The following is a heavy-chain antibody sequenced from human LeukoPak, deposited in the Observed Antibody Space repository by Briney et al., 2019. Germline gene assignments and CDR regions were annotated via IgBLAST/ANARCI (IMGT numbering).Heavy chain of an antibody. Sequence: PSETLSLTCAVSGGSISSYYWSWIRQPAGKGLEWIGRIYTSGSTNYNPSLKSRVTMSVDTSKNQFSLKLSSVTAADTAVYYCARDSVDAELQYFDLWGRGTLVTVSS. CDR2: IYTSGST. CDR1: GGSISSYY. D-gene: IGHD1-26*01. V-gene: IGHV4-4*07. J-gene: IGHJ2*01. CDR3: ARDSVDAELQYFDL.